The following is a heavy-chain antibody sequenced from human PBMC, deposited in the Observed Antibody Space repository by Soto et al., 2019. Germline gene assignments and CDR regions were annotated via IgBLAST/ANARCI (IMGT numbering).Heavy chain of an antibody. CDR2: ISAYNGNT. J-gene: IGHJ2*01. D-gene: IGHD3-16*02. Sequence: QVQLVQSGAEVKKPGASVKVSCKASGYTFTSYGITWVRQAPGQGLEWMGWISAYNGNTNYAQKLQGRVTMTTDTSTSTAYMELRRLRSDDTAVYYCARHHTYVWGSYRTTFDWYFDLWGRGTLVTVSS. CDR3: ARHHTYVWGSYRTTFDWYFDL. V-gene: IGHV1-18*01. CDR1: GYTFTSYG.